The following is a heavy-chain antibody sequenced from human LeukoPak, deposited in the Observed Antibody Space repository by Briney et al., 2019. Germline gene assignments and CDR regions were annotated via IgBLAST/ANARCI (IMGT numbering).Heavy chain of an antibody. CDR3: AKSGYYYDSSGYYPY. J-gene: IGHJ4*02. CDR2: TSGSGGST. V-gene: IGHV3-23*01. CDR1: GFTFSSYA. Sequence: GGSLRLSCAASGFTFSSYAMSWVRQAPGKGLEWVSATSGSGGSTYYADSVKGRFTISRDNSKNTLYLQMNSLRAEDTAVYYCAKSGYYYDSSGYYPYWGQGTLVTVSS. D-gene: IGHD3-22*01.